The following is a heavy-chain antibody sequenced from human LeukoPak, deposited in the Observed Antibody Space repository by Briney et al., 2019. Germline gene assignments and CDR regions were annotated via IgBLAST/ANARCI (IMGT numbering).Heavy chain of an antibody. CDR2: IRSKADNYAT. J-gene: IGHJ4*02. Sequence: PGGSLRLPCAASGFTFSGSAMHWVRQASGKGLEWVGRIRSKADNYATAYGASVKGRFTISRDDSKNTAYLQMNSLKTEDTAVYYCTRRYYYDSSGSKYYFDYWGQGTLVTVSS. D-gene: IGHD3-22*01. V-gene: IGHV3-73*01. CDR1: GFTFSGSA. CDR3: TRRYYYDSSGSKYYFDY.